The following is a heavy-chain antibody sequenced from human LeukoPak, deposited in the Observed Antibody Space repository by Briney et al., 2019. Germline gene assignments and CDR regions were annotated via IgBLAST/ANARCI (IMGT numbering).Heavy chain of an antibody. CDR2: INNSGGTT. V-gene: IGHV3-23*01. CDR1: GFTFSTYA. CDR3: TSQPFRGRDRSYSDS. Sequence: GGSLRLSCVTSGFTFSTYAMTWVRQAPGKGPEWVSSINNSGGTTDYSDSVKGRFTVSRDNSRSTLYLQMESLRVEDTAVYYCTSQPFRGRDRSYSDSWGQGTLVTVSS. D-gene: IGHD1-26*01. J-gene: IGHJ4*02.